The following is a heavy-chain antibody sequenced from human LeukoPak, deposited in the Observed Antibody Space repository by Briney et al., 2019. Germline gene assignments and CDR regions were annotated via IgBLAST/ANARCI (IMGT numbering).Heavy chain of an antibody. CDR3: AGHDYYGSGSYR. Sequence: PSQTLSLTCTVSGGSISSGGYYWSWIRQPPGKGLEWIGYMYYSGSTKYNPSLKSRVTISGDTSKNQFSLKLISVTAADAAVYYCAGHDYYGSGSYRWGQGTLVTVSS. CDR1: GGSISSGGYY. CDR2: MYYSGST. V-gene: IGHV4-61*08. J-gene: IGHJ5*02. D-gene: IGHD3-10*01.